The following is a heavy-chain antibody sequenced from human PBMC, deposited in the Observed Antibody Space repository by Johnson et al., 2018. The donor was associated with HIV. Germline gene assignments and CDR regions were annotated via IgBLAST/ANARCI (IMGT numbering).Heavy chain of an antibody. V-gene: IGHV3-66*01. D-gene: IGHD5-18*01. CDR2: LYRGGST. J-gene: IGHJ3*02. Sequence: VQLVESGGGVVQPGGSLRLSCAASGFTFSSYWMHWVRQAPGKGLERVALLYRGGSTYYADSVKGRFTISRDNSKNTLYLQMNSLRAEDTAVYYCARVDTAMTYDAFDIWGQGTMVTVSS. CDR3: ARVDTAMTYDAFDI. CDR1: GFTFSSYW.